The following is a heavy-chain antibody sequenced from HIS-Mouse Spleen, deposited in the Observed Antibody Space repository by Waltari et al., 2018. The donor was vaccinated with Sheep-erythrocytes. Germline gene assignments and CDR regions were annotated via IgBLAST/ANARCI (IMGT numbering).Heavy chain of an antibody. D-gene: IGHD7-27*01. CDR1: GGSFSGYY. CDR3: ARDRLGIFGY. J-gene: IGHJ4*02. Sequence: QVQLQQWGAGLLKPSETLSLTCAVYGGSFSGYYWSWIRQPPGKGLEWIGEINHSGSTNYNPSLKSRVTISVDTSKNQFSLKLSSVTAADTAVYYCARDRLGIFGYWGQGTLVTVSS. V-gene: IGHV4-34*01. CDR2: INHSGST.